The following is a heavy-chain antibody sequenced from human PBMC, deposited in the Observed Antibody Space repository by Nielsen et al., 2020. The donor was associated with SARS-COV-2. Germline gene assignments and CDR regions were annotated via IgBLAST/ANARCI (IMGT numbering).Heavy chain of an antibody. Sequence: GGSLRLSCAASGFTISSYGMHWVRQAPGKGLEWLAIMSYDGNNEHYADSVKGRFTVSRDNSKNTLYLQMNSLRAEDTAVYYCARDLYDSSGYPPYYYYMDVWVKGTTVTVSS. D-gene: IGHD3-22*01. V-gene: IGHV3-30*03. CDR1: GFTISSYG. CDR2: MSYDGNNE. J-gene: IGHJ6*03. CDR3: ARDLYDSSGYPPYYYYMDV.